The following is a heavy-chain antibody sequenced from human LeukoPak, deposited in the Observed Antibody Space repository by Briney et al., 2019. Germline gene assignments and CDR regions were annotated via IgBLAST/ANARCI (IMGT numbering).Heavy chain of an antibody. V-gene: IGHV4-38-2*02. CDR1: GGSISNYY. Sequence: PSETLSLTCTVSGGSISNYYWGWIRQPPGKGLEWIGSIYHSGSTYYNPSLKSRVTISVDTSKNQFSLKLSSVTAADTAVYYCASSRLPKQFWGYWGQGTLVTVSS. CDR3: ASSRLPKQFWGY. J-gene: IGHJ4*02. CDR2: IYHSGST. D-gene: IGHD6-19*01.